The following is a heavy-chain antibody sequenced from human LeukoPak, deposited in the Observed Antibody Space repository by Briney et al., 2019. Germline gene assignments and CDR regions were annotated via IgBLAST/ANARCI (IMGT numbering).Heavy chain of an antibody. V-gene: IGHV3-23*01. CDR2: ISGSGGST. J-gene: IGHJ6*03. D-gene: IGHD3-10*01. Sequence: GGTLRLSCAASGFTFSSYGMSWVRQAPGKGPEWVSTISGSGGSTYYADSVKGRFTISRDNSKNTLYLQMNSLRAEDTAVYYYGGVRGAHYYMDVWGKGTTVTISS. CDR3: GGVRGAHYYMDV. CDR1: GFTFSSYG.